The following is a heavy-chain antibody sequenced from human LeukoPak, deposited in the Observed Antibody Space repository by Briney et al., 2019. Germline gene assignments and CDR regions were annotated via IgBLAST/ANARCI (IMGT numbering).Heavy chain of an antibody. J-gene: IGHJ6*02. D-gene: IGHD4-23*01. V-gene: IGHV3-53*01. CDR2: IYSGGST. CDR1: GFTVSSNY. Sequence: GGSLRLSCAASGFTVSSNYMSWVRQAPGKGLEWVSVIYSGGSTFYADSVKGRFTISRDNSKNTLYLQMNSLRDEDTAVYYCARDQDYGGPHYGMDVWGQGTTVTVSS. CDR3: ARDQDYGGPHYGMDV.